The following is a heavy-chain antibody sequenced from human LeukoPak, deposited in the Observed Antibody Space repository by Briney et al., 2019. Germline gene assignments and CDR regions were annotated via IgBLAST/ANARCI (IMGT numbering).Heavy chain of an antibody. CDR1: GFTFGKYW. Sequence: GGSLRLSCVASGFTFGKYWMSWVRQAPGKGLEWVANIELDGSEKNYVDSVKGRFTISRDNTKNSLYLQMNSLRVEDTAVFYCARDQYDTWSRRGNFDSWGQGTLVIVSS. V-gene: IGHV3-7*03. CDR3: ARDQYDTWSRRGNFDS. D-gene: IGHD3-3*01. J-gene: IGHJ4*02. CDR2: IELDGSEK.